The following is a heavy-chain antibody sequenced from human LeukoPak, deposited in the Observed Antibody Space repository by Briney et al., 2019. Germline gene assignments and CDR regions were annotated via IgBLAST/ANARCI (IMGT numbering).Heavy chain of an antibody. Sequence: KPSETLSLTCAVYGGSFSGYYWSWIRQPPGKGLEWIGEINHSGSTNYNPSLKSRVTISVDTSKNQSSLKLSSVTAADTAVYYCARVVAAAGKFDYWGQGTLVTVSS. J-gene: IGHJ4*02. CDR2: INHSGST. D-gene: IGHD6-13*01. CDR3: ARVVAAAGKFDY. V-gene: IGHV4-34*01. CDR1: GGSFSGYY.